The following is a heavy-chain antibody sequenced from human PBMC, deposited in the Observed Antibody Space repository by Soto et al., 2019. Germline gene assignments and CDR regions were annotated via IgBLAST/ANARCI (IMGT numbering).Heavy chain of an antibody. Sequence: GSLRLSCAASGFTFSRFPMSWVRQAPAKGLEWVSSISGSGRDTYYAESVKGRFTISRDYSKNILLLQMNSLRDEDSAIYYCTKDRHPDGIWTLDFWGQGTLVTVSS. CDR1: GFTFSRFP. CDR2: ISGSGRDT. CDR3: TKDRHPDGIWTLDF. J-gene: IGHJ4*02. D-gene: IGHD3-9*01. V-gene: IGHV3-23*01.